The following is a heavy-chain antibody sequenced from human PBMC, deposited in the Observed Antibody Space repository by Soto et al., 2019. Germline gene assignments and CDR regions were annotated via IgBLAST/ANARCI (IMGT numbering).Heavy chain of an antibody. CDR3: ARTRQHSSWYFDAFDI. J-gene: IGHJ3*02. Sequence: EVQLVESGGGLVQPGGSLRISCAASGFTFSSYSMNWVRQAPGKGLEWVSYISSSSSTIYYADSVKGRFTISRDNAKNSLYLQMNSLRAEDTAVYYCARTRQHSSWYFDAFDIWGQGTMVTVSS. CDR2: ISSSSSTI. V-gene: IGHV3-48*01. CDR1: GFTFSSYS. D-gene: IGHD6-13*01.